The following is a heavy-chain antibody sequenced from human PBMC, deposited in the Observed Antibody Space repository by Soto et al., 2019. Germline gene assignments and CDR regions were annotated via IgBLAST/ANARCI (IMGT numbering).Heavy chain of an antibody. V-gene: IGHV3-7*05. CDR2: IKQDGSEK. D-gene: IGHD2-2*01. CDR1: GFTFSSYW. J-gene: IGHJ6*02. Sequence: EVQLVESGGGLVQPGGSLRLSCAASGFTFSSYWMSWVRQAPGKGLEWVANIKQDGSEKYYVDSVKGRFTISRDNAKNSLYLQMNSVRDEDTAVDYCARDGIVGVRAANYYGMDVWGQGTTGTVCS. CDR3: ARDGIVGVRAANYYGMDV.